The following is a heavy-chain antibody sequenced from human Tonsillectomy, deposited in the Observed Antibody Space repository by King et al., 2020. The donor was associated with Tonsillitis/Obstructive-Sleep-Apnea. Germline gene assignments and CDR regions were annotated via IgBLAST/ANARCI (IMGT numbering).Heavy chain of an antibody. Sequence: VQLVESGGGVVQPGGSLRLSCAASGFTFDDYAMHWVRQAPGXGLEWVSLISGDGGSTYYADXVKGRFTXSRDNSKNSXYLQMNXLRTEDTALYYCAKYSSSFDYWGQGXLXTVSS. CDR2: ISGDGGST. J-gene: IGHJ4*02. CDR3: AKYSSSFDY. D-gene: IGHD6-13*01. V-gene: IGHV3-43*02. CDR1: GFTFDDYA.